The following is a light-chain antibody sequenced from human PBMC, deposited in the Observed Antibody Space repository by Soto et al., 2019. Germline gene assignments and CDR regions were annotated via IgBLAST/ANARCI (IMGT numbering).Light chain of an antibody. Sequence: EIVLTQSPGTLSLSPGERATLSCRASQSVSSSYLAWYQQKPGQAPRLLIYGASSRATGIPDRFSGSGAGTDFTLTISRLEPEDFAVYYWLQYGSPWTFGQGTKVEIK. CDR3: LQYGSPWT. CDR1: QSVSSSY. CDR2: GAS. V-gene: IGKV3-20*01. J-gene: IGKJ1*01.